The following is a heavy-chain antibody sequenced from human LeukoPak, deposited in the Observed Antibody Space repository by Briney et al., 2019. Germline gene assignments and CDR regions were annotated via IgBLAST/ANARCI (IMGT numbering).Heavy chain of an antibody. CDR3: ARFKPHPRIAAHYYYGMDV. D-gene: IGHD2-15*01. CDR2: INHSGST. Sequence: PSETLSLTCAVYGGSFSGYYWSWIRQPPGKGLEWIGEINHSGSTNYNPSLKSRVTISVDTSKNQFSLKLSSVTAADTAVYYCARFKPHPRIAAHYYYGMDVWSQGTTVTVSS. CDR1: GGSFSGYY. J-gene: IGHJ6*02. V-gene: IGHV4-34*01.